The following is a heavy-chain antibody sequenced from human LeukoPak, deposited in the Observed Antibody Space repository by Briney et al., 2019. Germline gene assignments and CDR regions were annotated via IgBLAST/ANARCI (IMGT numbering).Heavy chain of an antibody. Sequence: PSETLSLTCAIYGGSSSGYYWSWIHQPPGKGLEWIGEINQSGSTNYDPSLKSRVTISIDTPKNQFSLKLRSVTAADTAVYYCARGFGSGSYFVYWGQGTLVTVSS. J-gene: IGHJ4*02. CDR1: GGSSSGYY. D-gene: IGHD3-10*01. V-gene: IGHV4-34*01. CDR3: ARGFGSGSYFVY. CDR2: INQSGST.